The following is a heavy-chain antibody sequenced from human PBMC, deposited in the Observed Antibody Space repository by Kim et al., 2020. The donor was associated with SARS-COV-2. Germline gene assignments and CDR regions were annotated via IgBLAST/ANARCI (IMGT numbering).Heavy chain of an antibody. V-gene: IGHV3-23*01. Sequence: GGSLRLSCAASGFTFSSYAMSWVRQAPGKGLEWVSAISGSGGSTYYADSVKGRFTISRDNSKNTLYLQMNSLGAEDTAVSYCAKDRTSMMVVVITRVGGYCDLWGRGTLVPVSS. D-gene: IGHD3-22*01. CDR3: AKDRTSMMVVVITRVGGYCDL. CDR1: GFTFSSYA. J-gene: IGHJ2*01. CDR2: ISGSGGST.